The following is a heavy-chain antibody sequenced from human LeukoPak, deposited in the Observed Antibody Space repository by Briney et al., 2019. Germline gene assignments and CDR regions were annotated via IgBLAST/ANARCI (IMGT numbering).Heavy chain of an antibody. J-gene: IGHJ4*02. V-gene: IGHV4-34*01. Sequence: PSETLSLTCAVYGGSFSGYYWSWIRQPPGKGLEWIGEINHSGSTNYNPSLKSRVTISVDTSKNQFSLKLSSVTAADTAVYYCARDGYFDWLSPQKYFDYWGQGTLVTASS. CDR1: GGSFSGYY. CDR2: INHSGST. D-gene: IGHD3-9*01. CDR3: ARDGYFDWLSPQKYFDY.